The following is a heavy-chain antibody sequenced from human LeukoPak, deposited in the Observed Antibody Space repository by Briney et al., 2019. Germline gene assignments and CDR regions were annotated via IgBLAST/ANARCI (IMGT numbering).Heavy chain of an antibody. J-gene: IGHJ6*02. CDR2: IYHSGST. CDR1: GGSISSGNW. V-gene: IGHV4-4*02. CDR3: ARTFYDFWSGYYLNPYYYGMDV. Sequence: SGTLSLTCAVSGGSISSGNWWSWVRQPPGKGLEWIGEIYHSGSTNYNPSLKSRVTISVDKSKNQFSLKLSSVTAADTAVYYCARTFYDFWSGYYLNPYYYGMDVWDQGTTVTVSS. D-gene: IGHD3-3*01.